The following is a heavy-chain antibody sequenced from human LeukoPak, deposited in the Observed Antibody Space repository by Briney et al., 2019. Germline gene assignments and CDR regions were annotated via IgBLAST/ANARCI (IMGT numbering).Heavy chain of an antibody. CDR2: IYHSGST. CDR3: ARALGGYAKMYYFDY. CDR1: GGSISSGGYS. Sequence: KASQTLSLTCAVSGGSISSGGYSWSWLRQPPGKGLEWIGYIYHSGSTYYNPSLKSRVTISVDRSKDQFSLKLSSVTAADTAVYYCARALGGYAKMYYFDYWGQGTLVTVSS. V-gene: IGHV4-30-2*01. D-gene: IGHD6-25*01. J-gene: IGHJ4*02.